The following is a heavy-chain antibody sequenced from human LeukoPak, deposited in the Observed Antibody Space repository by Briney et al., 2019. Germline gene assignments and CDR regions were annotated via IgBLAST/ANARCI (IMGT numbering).Heavy chain of an antibody. J-gene: IGHJ4*02. CDR2: INHSGST. CDR3: ARVPPYDFWSGPDY. V-gene: IGHV4-34*01. D-gene: IGHD3-3*01. CDR1: GGSFSGYY. Sequence: SETLSLTCAVYGGSFSGYYWSWIRQPPGKGLEWIGEINHSGSTNYNPSLKSRVTISVDTSKNQFSLKLSSVTAADTAVYYCARVPPYDFWSGPDYWGQGTLVTVSS.